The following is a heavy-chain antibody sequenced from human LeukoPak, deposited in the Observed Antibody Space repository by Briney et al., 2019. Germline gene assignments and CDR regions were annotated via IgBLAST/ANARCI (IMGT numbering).Heavy chain of an antibody. CDR1: GFSFSSYE. CDR2: ISSGAGTR. J-gene: IGHJ5*02. V-gene: IGHV3-48*03. Sequence: GGSLRLSCAASGFSFSSYEMNWVRQAPGKGLEWVSYISSGAGTRKYADSEKGRFTISRDNAKNSLYLQINSLRVEDTAVYYCAREDCSSTSCWFDPWGQGTLVTVSS. CDR3: AREDCSSTSCWFDP. D-gene: IGHD2-2*01.